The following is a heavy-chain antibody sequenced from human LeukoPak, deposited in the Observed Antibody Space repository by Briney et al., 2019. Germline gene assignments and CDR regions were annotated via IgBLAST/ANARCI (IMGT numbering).Heavy chain of an antibody. D-gene: IGHD3-22*01. CDR1: GGSISSHY. CDR3: ARLTYYYDSSGYSLDY. J-gene: IGHJ4*02. CDR2: IYYSGST. V-gene: IGHV4-59*08. Sequence: PSETLSLTCTVSGGSISSHYWSWLRQPPGKGLEWIGYIYYSGSTNYNPSLKSRVTMSVDTSKNQFSLNLSSVTAADTAVYYCARLTYYYDSSGYSLDYWGQGPLVTVSS.